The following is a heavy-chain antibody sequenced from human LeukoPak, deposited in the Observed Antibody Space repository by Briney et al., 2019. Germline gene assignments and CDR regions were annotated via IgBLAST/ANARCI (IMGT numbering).Heavy chain of an antibody. D-gene: IGHD1-26*01. V-gene: IGHV1-2*02. CDR1: GYTFTGYY. Sequence: ASVNVSCKASGYTFTGYYMHWVRQAPGQGLEWMGWIDPNSGGTNYAQKFQGRVTMTRDTSISTAYMELSRLRSDDTAVYYCARDQEWELLPTSDASTDAFDIWGQGTMVTVSS. J-gene: IGHJ3*02. CDR2: IDPNSGGT. CDR3: ARDQEWELLPTSDASTDAFDI.